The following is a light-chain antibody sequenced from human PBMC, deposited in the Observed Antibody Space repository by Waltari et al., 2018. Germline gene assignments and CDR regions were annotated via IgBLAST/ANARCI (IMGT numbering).Light chain of an antibody. CDR3: QQYDEWPFT. Sequence: TVMTQSPATLSLSPGETATLSCRASQSVKVHLAWYQQHVGQTPRLLIYAASSRNTGIPGRVSGSGSGTDFTLTISSLQSEDFAVYYCQQYDEWPFTFGQGTKV. CDR1: QSVKVH. CDR2: AAS. V-gene: IGKV3-15*01. J-gene: IGKJ2*01.